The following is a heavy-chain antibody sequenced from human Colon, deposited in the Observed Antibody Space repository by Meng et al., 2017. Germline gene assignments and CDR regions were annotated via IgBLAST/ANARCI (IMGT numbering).Heavy chain of an antibody. Sequence: QVQLVESGGGVVQPGRSLRLSCAASGFTFSRYGMHWFRQAPGKGLEWVAIISYDGSDKSYADSVKGRFTISRDNSKNTLYLQMNSLRPEDTAVYYCAKDRLDGYNYNFDYWGQGTLVTVSS. CDR2: ISYDGSDK. V-gene: IGHV3-30*18. CDR3: AKDRLDGYNYNFDY. J-gene: IGHJ4*02. D-gene: IGHD5-24*01. CDR1: GFTFSRYG.